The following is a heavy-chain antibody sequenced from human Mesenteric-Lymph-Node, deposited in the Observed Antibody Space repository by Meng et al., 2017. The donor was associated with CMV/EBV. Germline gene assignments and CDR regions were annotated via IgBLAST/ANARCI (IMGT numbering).Heavy chain of an antibody. Sequence: SVKVSCKASGGTFNSYTVSWIRQAPGQGPEWMGRIIPHVDVAAYAQKFQGRLTITADRSTSAVYMELSSLTSEDTAMYFCARAWDLYDSSSAYFEHWGQGTLVTVSS. J-gene: IGHJ4*02. V-gene: IGHV1-69*02. CDR3: ARAWDLYDSSSAYFEH. D-gene: IGHD3-22*01. CDR2: IIPHVDVA. CDR1: GGTFNSYT.